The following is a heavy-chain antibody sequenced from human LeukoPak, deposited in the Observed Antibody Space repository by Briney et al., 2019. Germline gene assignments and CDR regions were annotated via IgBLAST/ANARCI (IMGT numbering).Heavy chain of an antibody. V-gene: IGHV3-48*01. Sequence: GGSLRLSCAASKFNFNSYSLNWVRQAPGKGLEWVSYIGDSGTTKYYADSVRGRFTISRDNDKNSLYLQMNSLRAEDTAVYYCASARYWGQGTLVTVSS. CDR1: KFNFNSYS. J-gene: IGHJ4*02. CDR3: ASARY. CDR2: IGDSGTTK.